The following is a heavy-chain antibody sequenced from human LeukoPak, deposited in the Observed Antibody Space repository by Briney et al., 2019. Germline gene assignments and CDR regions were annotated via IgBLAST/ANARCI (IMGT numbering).Heavy chain of an antibody. CDR1: GLTFSSYS. Sequence: PGGSLRLSCVGSGLTFSSYSMNWVRQAPGKGLEWVSAISGSGGSTYCADSVKGRFTISRDNSKNTLYLQMNSLRAEDAAVYYCAKDRRYSSGWINWGQGTLVTVSS. CDR3: AKDRRYSSGWIN. CDR2: ISGSGGST. J-gene: IGHJ4*02. V-gene: IGHV3-23*01. D-gene: IGHD6-19*01.